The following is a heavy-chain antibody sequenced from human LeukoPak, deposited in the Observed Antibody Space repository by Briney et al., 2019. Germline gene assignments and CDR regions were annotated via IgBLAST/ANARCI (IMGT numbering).Heavy chain of an antibody. CDR2: INPNSGGT. Sequence: ASVKVSCKASGYTFTGYYMHWVRQAPGQGLEWMGWINPNSGGTNYAQKFQGRVTMTRDTSISTAYMELSRLRSDDTAVYYCARVRSMECRDPPQIDYWGQGTLVTVSS. CDR1: GYTFTGYY. CDR3: ARVRSMECRDPPQIDY. J-gene: IGHJ4*02. V-gene: IGHV1-2*02. D-gene: IGHD3-3*01.